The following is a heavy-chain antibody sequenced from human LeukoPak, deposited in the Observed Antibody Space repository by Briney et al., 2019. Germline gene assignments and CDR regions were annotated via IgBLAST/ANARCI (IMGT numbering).Heavy chain of an antibody. V-gene: IGHV1-69*05. CDR3: ARDKGSSGYYRTYYFDY. CDR2: IIPIFGAA. CDR1: GGTFSSYA. Sequence: SVKVSCKASGGTFSSYAISWVRQAPGQGLEWMGGIIPIFGAANYAQKFQGRVTITTDESTSTAYMELSSLRSEDTAVYFCARDKGSSGYYRTYYFDYWGQGTLVTVSS. J-gene: IGHJ4*02. D-gene: IGHD3-22*01.